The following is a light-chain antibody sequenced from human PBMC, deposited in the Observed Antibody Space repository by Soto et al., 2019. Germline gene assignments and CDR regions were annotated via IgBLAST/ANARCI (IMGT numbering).Light chain of an antibody. J-gene: IGLJ1*01. CDR3: CSYAGSYTVV. CDR1: SSDVGAYNY. CDR2: DVT. Sequence: QSALTQPRSVSGSPGQSVTISCTGTSSDVGAYNYVSWYQQHPGKAPELIIFDVTRRPSGVPDRFSGSKSGNTASLTVSGLQAEDEADYYCCSYAGSYTVVFGTGTKVTVL. V-gene: IGLV2-11*01.